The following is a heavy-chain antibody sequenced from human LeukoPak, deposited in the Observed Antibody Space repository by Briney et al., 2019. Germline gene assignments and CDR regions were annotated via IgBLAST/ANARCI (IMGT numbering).Heavy chain of an antibody. J-gene: IGHJ4*02. CDR2: IDTVDYT. V-gene: IGHV3-69-1*01. D-gene: IGHD3-22*01. Sequence: PGGSLRLSCATSGFTFSNTFLNWVRQAPGKGLQYVSSIDTVDYTYYADSVKGRFTIPRDNAKNSLYLQMNSLRAEDTAVYYCARSFDSSGYFQTYYFDYGGQGTLVTVSS. CDR1: GFTFSNTF. CDR3: ARSFDSSGYFQTYYFDY.